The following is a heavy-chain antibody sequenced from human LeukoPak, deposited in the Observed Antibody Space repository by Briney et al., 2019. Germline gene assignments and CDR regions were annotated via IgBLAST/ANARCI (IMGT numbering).Heavy chain of an antibody. Sequence: KSSETLSLTCTVSGGSISSYYWSWIRQPPGKGLEWIGYIYYSGSTNYNPSLKSRVTISVDTSKNQFSLKLSSVTAADTAVYYCARGLGQLWFNWFDPWGQGTLVTVSS. D-gene: IGHD5-18*01. CDR2: IYYSGST. V-gene: IGHV4-59*01. CDR3: ARGLGQLWFNWFDP. CDR1: GGSISSYY. J-gene: IGHJ5*02.